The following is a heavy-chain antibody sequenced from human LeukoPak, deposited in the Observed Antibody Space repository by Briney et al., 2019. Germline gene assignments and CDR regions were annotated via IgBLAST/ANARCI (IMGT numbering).Heavy chain of an antibody. CDR3: AKAIQTPGIAAAGPYYFDY. CDR2: ISGSGGST. D-gene: IGHD6-13*01. J-gene: IGHJ4*02. Sequence: PGGSLRLSCAASGFTFSSYAMSWVRQAPGKGLEWVSAISGSGGSTYYADSVKGRLTISRDNSKNTLYLQMNSLRAEDTAVYYCAKAIQTPGIAAAGPYYFDYWGQGTLVTVSS. V-gene: IGHV3-23*01. CDR1: GFTFSSYA.